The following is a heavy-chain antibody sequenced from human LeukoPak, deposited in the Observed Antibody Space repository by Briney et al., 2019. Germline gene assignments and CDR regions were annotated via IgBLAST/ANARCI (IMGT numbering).Heavy chain of an antibody. V-gene: IGHV3-30*18. D-gene: IGHD6-6*01. J-gene: IGHJ4*02. CDR1: GFTFSSYG. CDR3: AKSGDSSSSGVNFDY. CDR2: ISYDGSNK. Sequence: SGGSLRLSCAASGFTFSSYGMHWVRQAPGKGLEWVAVISYDGSNKYYADSVKGRFTISRDNSKNTLYLQMNGLRAEDTAVYYCAKSGDSSSSGVNFDYWGQGTLVTVSS.